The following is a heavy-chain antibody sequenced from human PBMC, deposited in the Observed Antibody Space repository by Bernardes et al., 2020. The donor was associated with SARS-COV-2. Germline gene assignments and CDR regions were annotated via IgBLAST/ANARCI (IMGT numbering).Heavy chain of an antibody. CDR2: FDPEDGET. CDR1: GYTLTELS. D-gene: IGHD3-10*01. Sequence: ASVKVSCKVSGYTLTELSMHWVRQAPGKGLEWMGGFDPEDGETIYAQKFQGRVTMTEDTSTDTAYMELSSLRSEDTAVYYCATGFGYYGSGSPLYWSQRTLVTVSS. J-gene: IGHJ4*02. V-gene: IGHV1-24*01. CDR3: ATGFGYYGSGSPLY.